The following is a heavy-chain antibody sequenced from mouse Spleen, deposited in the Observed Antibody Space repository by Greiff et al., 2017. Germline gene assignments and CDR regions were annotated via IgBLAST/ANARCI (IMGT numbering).Heavy chain of an antibody. CDR2: IDPSDSYT. CDR3: ASGGIYDGSVDY. CDR1: GYTFTSYW. J-gene: IGHJ2*01. Sequence: QVQLQQPGAELVMPGASVKLSCKASGYTFTSYWMHWVKQRPGQGLEWIGEIDPSDSYTNYNQKFKGKATLTVDKSSSTAYMQLSSLTSEDSAVYYCASGGIYDGSVDYWGQGTTLTVSS. D-gene: IGHD2-3*01. V-gene: IGHV1-69*01.